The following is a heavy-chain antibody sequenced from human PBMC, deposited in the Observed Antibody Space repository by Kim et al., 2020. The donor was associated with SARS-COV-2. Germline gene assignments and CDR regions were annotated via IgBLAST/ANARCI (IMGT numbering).Heavy chain of an antibody. CDR2: ISYDGSNK. V-gene: IGHV3-30*18. J-gene: IGHJ6*03. CDR3: ANWRVLPYYYYYMDV. D-gene: IGHD6-19*01. CDR1: GFTFSSYG. Sequence: GGSLRLSCAASGFTFSSYGMHWVRQAPGKGLEWVAVISYDGSNKYYADSVKGRFTISRDNSKNTLYLQMNSLRAEDTAVYYCANWRVLPYYYYYMDVWGKGTTVTVSS.